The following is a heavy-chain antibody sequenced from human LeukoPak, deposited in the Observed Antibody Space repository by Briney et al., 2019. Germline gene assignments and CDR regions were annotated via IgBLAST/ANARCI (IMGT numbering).Heavy chain of an antibody. Sequence: SETLSLTCSVSGGSISRSSYYWGWIRQPPGKGLEWIASIYYSGSTYYNASLKSRVTISVDTSKNQFSLKLRSVTAADTAVYYCARPDYGDYLFAFDIWGQGTMVTVSS. V-gene: IGHV4-39*01. CDR2: IYYSGST. CDR3: ARPDYGDYLFAFDI. CDR1: GGSISRSSYY. J-gene: IGHJ3*02. D-gene: IGHD4-17*01.